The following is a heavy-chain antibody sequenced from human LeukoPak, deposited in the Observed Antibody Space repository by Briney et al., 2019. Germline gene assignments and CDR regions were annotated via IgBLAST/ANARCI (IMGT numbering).Heavy chain of an antibody. CDR2: ISSSSSTI. CDR1: GFTFSSYS. Sequence: PGGSLRLSCAASGFTFSSYSMNWVRQAPGKGLEWVSYISSSSSTIYYADSVKGRFTISRDNAKNSLYLQMNSLRAEDTAVYYCARDRTYGVNWFDPWGQGTLVTVSS. CDR3: ARDRTYGVNWFDP. J-gene: IGHJ5*02. D-gene: IGHD4-17*01. V-gene: IGHV3-48*04.